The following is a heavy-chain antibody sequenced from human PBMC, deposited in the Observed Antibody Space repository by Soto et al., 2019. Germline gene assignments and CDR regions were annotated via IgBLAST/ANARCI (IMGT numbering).Heavy chain of an antibody. CDR1: GFTFSSYA. CDR2: ISGSGGST. D-gene: IGHD3-10*01. V-gene: IGHV3-23*01. J-gene: IGHJ6*02. CDR3: AKCPRARVDALWFGALLLEPYYYGMDV. Sequence: GGSLRLSCAASGFTFSSYAMSWVRQAPGKGLEWVSAISGSGGSTYYADSVKGRFTISRDNSKNTLYLQMNSLRAEDTAVYYCAKCPRARVDALWFGALLLEPYYYGMDVWGQGTTVTVSS.